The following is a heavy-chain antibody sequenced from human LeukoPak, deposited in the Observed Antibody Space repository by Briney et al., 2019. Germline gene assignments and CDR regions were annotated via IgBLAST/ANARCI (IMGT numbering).Heavy chain of an antibody. V-gene: IGHV1-46*01. CDR1: GYTFTSHY. CDR2: INPSGSST. D-gene: IGHD3-3*01. CDR3: AAPGASGFVGNFWSGPLDF. Sequence: GASVNVSCRASGYTFTSHYMHWVRQAPGQGLEWMGIINPSGSSTSYPQKFQGRITMTRDTSTSTVYMELSSLRSEDTAVYYCAAPGASGFVGNFWSGPLDFWGQGTLVTVSS. J-gene: IGHJ4*02.